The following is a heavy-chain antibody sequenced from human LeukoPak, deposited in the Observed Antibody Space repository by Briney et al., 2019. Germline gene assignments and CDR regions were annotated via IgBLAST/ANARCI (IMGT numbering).Heavy chain of an antibody. Sequence: QPGGSLRFSCAASGFTFSSYAMSWVRQAPGKGLEWVSAISGSGGSTYYADSVKGRFTISRDNSKNTLYLQMNSLRAEDTAVYYCAKDPGNNDDYVWGSYRPRTDYWGQGTLVTVSS. CDR2: ISGSGGST. V-gene: IGHV3-23*01. D-gene: IGHD3-16*02. J-gene: IGHJ4*02. CDR3: AKDPGNNDDYVWGSYRPRTDY. CDR1: GFTFSSYA.